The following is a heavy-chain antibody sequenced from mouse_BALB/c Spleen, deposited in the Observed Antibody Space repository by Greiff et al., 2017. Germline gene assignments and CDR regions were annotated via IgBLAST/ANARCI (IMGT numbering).Heavy chain of an antibody. D-gene: IGHD1-1*01. CDR1: GYSITSDYA. CDR2: ISYSGST. J-gene: IGHJ2*01. V-gene: IGHV3-2*02. CDR3: AREEGYYGSLDY. Sequence: EVKLQESGPGLVKPSQSLSLTCTVTGYSITSDYAWNWIRQFPGNKLEWMGYISYSGSTSYNPSLKSRISITRDTSKNQFFLQLNSVTTEDTATYYCAREEGYYGSLDYWGQGTTLTVSS.